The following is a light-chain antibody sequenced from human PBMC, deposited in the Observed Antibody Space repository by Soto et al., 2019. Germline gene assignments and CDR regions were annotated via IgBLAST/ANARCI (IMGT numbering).Light chain of an antibody. CDR2: GAS. Sequence: EIVLTQSPGTLSLSPGERATLSCRASQSVSSAYLAWYQQRPGQAPRLLIYGASSRAASIPDRFSGCGSGTDFTLTITRLEPEDSAVYYCQQCGSSPLTFGGGTKVEI. J-gene: IGKJ4*01. CDR1: QSVSSAY. CDR3: QQCGSSPLT. V-gene: IGKV3-20*01.